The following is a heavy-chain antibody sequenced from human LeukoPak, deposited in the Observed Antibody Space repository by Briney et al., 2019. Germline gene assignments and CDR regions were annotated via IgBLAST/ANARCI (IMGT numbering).Heavy chain of an antibody. CDR2: IYYSGST. J-gene: IGHJ4*02. Sequence: SETLSLTCTVSGGSISSYYWSWIRQPPGKGLEWIGYIYYSGSTNYNPSLESRVTISVDTSKNQFSLKLSSVTAADTAVYYCARGPELFDYWGQGTLVTASS. CDR1: GGSISSYY. CDR3: ARGPELFDY. V-gene: IGHV4-59*08. D-gene: IGHD1-26*01.